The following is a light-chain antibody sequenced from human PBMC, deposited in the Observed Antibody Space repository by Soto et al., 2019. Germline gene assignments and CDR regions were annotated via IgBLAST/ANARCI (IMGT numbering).Light chain of an antibody. Sequence: EIVLTQSPATLSLSPGERATLSCRASQRVSSYLAWYQQKPGQAPRLLIYDASNRATGIPARFSGSESGTDYTLTISSLEPEDFAVYYCQQRSNWPPGTFGKGTRLEIK. J-gene: IGKJ5*01. CDR3: QQRSNWPPGT. CDR1: QRVSSY. V-gene: IGKV3-11*01. CDR2: DAS.